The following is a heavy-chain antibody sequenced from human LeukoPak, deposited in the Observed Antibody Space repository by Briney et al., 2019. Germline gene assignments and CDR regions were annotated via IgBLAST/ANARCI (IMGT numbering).Heavy chain of an antibody. Sequence: PSETLSLTCTVSGGSISSYYWSWIRQPPGTGLEWIGYIYYSGSTNYNPSLKSRVTISVDTSKNQFSLKLSSVTAADTAVYYCARELDYGMDVWGQGTTVTVSS. D-gene: IGHD1-26*01. J-gene: IGHJ6*02. CDR1: GGSISSYY. CDR3: ARELDYGMDV. V-gene: IGHV4-59*08. CDR2: IYYSGST.